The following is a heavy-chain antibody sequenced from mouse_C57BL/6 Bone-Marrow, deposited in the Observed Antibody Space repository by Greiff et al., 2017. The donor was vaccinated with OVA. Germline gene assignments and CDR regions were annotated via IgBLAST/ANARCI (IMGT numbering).Heavy chain of an antibody. CDR1: GYSITSGYY. Sequence: EVKVEESGPGLVKPSQSLSLTCSVTGYSITSGYYWNWIRQFPGNKLEWMGYISYDGSNNYNPSLKNRISITRDTSKNQFFLKLNSVTTEDTATYYCARAAQATRYYFAMDYWGQGTSVTVSS. V-gene: IGHV3-6*01. J-gene: IGHJ4*01. CDR3: ARAAQATRYYFAMDY. D-gene: IGHD3-2*02. CDR2: ISYDGSN.